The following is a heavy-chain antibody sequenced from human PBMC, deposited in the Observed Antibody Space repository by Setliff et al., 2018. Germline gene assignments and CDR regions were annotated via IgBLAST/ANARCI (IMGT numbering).Heavy chain of an antibody. Sequence: PSETLSLTCTVSGDSISSGDYFWSWIRQPPGKGLEWIAYIYHSGSAYYNPSLKSRVTMSVDTSKNQFSLKLSSVTAADTAVYYCARDYYDSSGYYYKVHYYYFDYWGQGTLVTVSS. D-gene: IGHD3-22*01. CDR2: IYHSGSA. V-gene: IGHV4-61*08. J-gene: IGHJ4*02. CDR3: ARDYYDSSGYYYKVHYYYFDY. CDR1: GDSISSGDYF.